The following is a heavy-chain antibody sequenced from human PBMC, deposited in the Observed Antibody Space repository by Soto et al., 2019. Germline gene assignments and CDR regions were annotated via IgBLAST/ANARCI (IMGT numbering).Heavy chain of an antibody. V-gene: IGHV1-3*01. CDR3: ARPMGVEDAFDI. Sequence: ASVKVSCKASGYTFTSYAMHWVRQAPGQRLEWMGWINAGNGNTKYSQKFQGRVTITRDTSASTAYMELSSLRSEDTAVYYCARPMGVEDAFDIWGQGTMVTVSS. CDR1: GYTFTSYA. D-gene: IGHD3-16*01. CDR2: INAGNGNT. J-gene: IGHJ3*02.